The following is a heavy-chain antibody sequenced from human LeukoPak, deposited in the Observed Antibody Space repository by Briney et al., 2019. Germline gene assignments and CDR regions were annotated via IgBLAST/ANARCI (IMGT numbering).Heavy chain of an antibody. D-gene: IGHD3-22*01. Sequence: PSETLSLTCTVSGGSISTYYWSWIRQPAGKGLEWIGRIYTSGSTNYNPSLKSRVTMSVDTSKNQFSLKLSSVTAADTAVYYCALYRANYYNSSAYPDAFDIWGQGTMVTVSS. V-gene: IGHV4-4*07. CDR1: GGSISTYY. CDR3: ALYRANYYNSSAYPDAFDI. CDR2: IYTSGST. J-gene: IGHJ3*02.